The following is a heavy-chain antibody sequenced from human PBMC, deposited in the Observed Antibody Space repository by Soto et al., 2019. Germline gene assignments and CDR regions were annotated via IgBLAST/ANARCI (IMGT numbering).Heavy chain of an antibody. CDR3: ARAVSGSVAFDI. V-gene: IGHV4-59*01. J-gene: IGHJ3*02. CDR1: GGSISTYY. D-gene: IGHD6-19*01. CDR2: IYYTGST. Sequence: SETLSLTCTVSGGSISTYYWSWIRQPPGKGLEWIGYIYYTGSTKYNPSLKSRVTVSVDTSKNKFSLKLSSVTSADTAVYSCARAVSGSVAFDIWGHGTMVTV.